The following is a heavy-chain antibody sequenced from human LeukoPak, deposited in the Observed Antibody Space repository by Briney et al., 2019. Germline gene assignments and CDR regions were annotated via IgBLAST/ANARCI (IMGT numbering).Heavy chain of an antibody. V-gene: IGHV4-39*01. CDR3: AGPTVRASGGYSNWFDP. Sequence: SETLSLTCSVYGCSISTTTYYWGWIRQPPGKGLEWIDSIYYSGSTYYNPSLKSRVTISVDTSKNQFSLKLSSVTAADTAVYYCAGPTVRASGGYSNWFDPWGQGTLVAVSS. CDR2: IYYSGST. CDR1: GCSISTTTYY. D-gene: IGHD4-23*01. J-gene: IGHJ5*02.